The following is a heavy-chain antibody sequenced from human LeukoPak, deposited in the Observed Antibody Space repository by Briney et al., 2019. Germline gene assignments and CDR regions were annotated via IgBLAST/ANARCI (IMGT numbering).Heavy chain of an antibody. Sequence: GGSLRLSCAASGFTVSSNYMSWVRQAPGKGLEWGSVIYSGGSTYYADSVKGRFTISRDNSKNTLYLQMNSLRAEDTAVYYCARDTRPDYYGSGSSNWGQGTLVTVSS. V-gene: IGHV3-66*01. CDR1: GFTVSSNY. D-gene: IGHD3-10*01. CDR2: IYSGGST. CDR3: ARDTRPDYYGSGSSN. J-gene: IGHJ4*02.